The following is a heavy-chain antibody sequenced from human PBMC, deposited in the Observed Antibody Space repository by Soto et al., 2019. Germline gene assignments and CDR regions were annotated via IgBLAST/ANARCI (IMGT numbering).Heavy chain of an antibody. D-gene: IGHD3-10*01. V-gene: IGHV3-74*01. Sequence: GGSLRLSCAASGFTFSSYWMHWVRQAPGKGLVWVSRIKTDGSSTNYADSVKGRFTISRDNAKNTLYLQMNSLRAEDTAVYYCARGGLSNSGTYSKDSWGQGTLVTVSS. CDR1: GFTFSSYW. CDR3: ARGGLSNSGTYSKDS. J-gene: IGHJ4*02. CDR2: IKTDGSST.